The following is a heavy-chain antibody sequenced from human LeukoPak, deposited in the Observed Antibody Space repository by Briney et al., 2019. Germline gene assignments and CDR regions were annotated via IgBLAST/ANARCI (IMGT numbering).Heavy chain of an antibody. D-gene: IGHD5-24*01. Sequence: SETLSLTCAVYGGSFSGYYWSWIRQPPGKGLEWIGEINHSGSTNYNPSLKSRVTISVDTSKNQFSLKLSSVTAADTAVYYCARWGREMATIRPVAFDIWGQGTMVTVSS. CDR1: GGSFSGYY. J-gene: IGHJ3*02. V-gene: IGHV4-34*01. CDR2: INHSGST. CDR3: ARWGREMATIRPVAFDI.